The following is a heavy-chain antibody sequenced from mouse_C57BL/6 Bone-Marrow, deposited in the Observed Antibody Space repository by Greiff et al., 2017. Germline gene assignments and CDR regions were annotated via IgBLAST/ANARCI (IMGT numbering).Heavy chain of an antibody. V-gene: IGHV1-69*01. CDR3: ARRDYYGSSSPWFAY. Sequence: VQLQQSGAELVMPGASVKLSCKASGHTFTSYWMHWVKQRPGQGLEWIGEIDPSDSYTNYNQKFKGKSTLTVDKSSSTAYMQLSSLTSEDSAVYYCARRDYYGSSSPWFAYWGQGTLVTVSA. D-gene: IGHD1-1*01. CDR2: IDPSDSYT. CDR1: GHTFTSYW. J-gene: IGHJ3*01.